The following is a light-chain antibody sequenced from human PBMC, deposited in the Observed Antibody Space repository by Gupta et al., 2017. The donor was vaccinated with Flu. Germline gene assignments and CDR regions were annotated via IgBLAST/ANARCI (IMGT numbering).Light chain of an antibody. J-gene: IGLJ3*02. V-gene: IGLV1-44*01. CDR3: AAWDDSLNGWV. CDR2: SNN. CDR1: SSNIGDNT. Sequence: QSVLTQPPSASGTHGQRVTISCSGSSSNIGDNTVNWYRQLPGTAPKLLIYSNNHRHSGVPDRFSGSKSGTSASLAISGLQSEDEADYYCAAWDDSLNGWVFGGGTKLTVL.